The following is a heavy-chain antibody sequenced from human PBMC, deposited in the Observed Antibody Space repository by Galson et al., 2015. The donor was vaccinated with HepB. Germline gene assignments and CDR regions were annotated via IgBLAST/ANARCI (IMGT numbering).Heavy chain of an antibody. Sequence: SVKVSCKASGYTFTSYAMHWVRQAPGQRLEWMGWINAGNGNTKYSQKFQGRVTITRDTSASTAYMELSSLRSEDTAVYYCVRERGTVTTRIFDYWGQGTLVTVSS. D-gene: IGHD4-17*01. J-gene: IGHJ4*02. CDR2: INAGNGNT. CDR1: GYTFTSYA. CDR3: VRERGTVTTRIFDY. V-gene: IGHV1-3*01.